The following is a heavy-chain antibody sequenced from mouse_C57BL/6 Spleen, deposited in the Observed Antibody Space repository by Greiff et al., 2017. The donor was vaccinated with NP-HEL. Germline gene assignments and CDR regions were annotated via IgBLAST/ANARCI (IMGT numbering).Heavy chain of an antibody. CDR1: EFTFSAYG. D-gene: IGHD4-1*02. CDR2: ISSGSSTN. J-gene: IGHJ3*01. Sequence: EVTLMESGGGLVKPGGSLKLSFAASEFTFSAYGMTWVLQAQERGLGGVAYISSGSSTNYYADTVKGRFTISRDNAKNTLFLQMTSLRSEDTAMYYCARSTGTGFAYWGQGTLVTVSA. V-gene: IGHV5-17*01. CDR3: ARSTGTGFAY.